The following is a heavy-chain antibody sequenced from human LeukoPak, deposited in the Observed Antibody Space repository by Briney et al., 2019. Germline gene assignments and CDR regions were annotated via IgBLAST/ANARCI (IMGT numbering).Heavy chain of an antibody. CDR3: ARAGAAAGTHFDY. V-gene: IGHV3-30*04. J-gene: IGHJ4*02. CDR2: ISDDGSNK. CDR1: GFTFSSYA. Sequence: PGGSLRLSCAASGFTFSSYAMHWVRQAPRKGLEWVAVISDDGSNKYYADSVKGRFTISRDNSKNTLYLQMNTLRTEDTAVYYCARAGAAAGTHFDYWGQGTLVTVSS. D-gene: IGHD6-13*01.